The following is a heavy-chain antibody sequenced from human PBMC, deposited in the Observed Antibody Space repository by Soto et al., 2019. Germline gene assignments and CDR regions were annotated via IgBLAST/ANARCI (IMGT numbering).Heavy chain of an antibody. CDR3: GPRGAVADPRGY. J-gene: IGHJ4*02. CDR1: SGSFSDFY. CDR2: INHSGST. Sequence: QVQLQQWGAGLLKPSETLSLTCAVYSGSFSDFYWTWIRQLPGKGLEWIGEINHSGSTNYNPSLKSRVAISVDTSKNQFSLNLRSVTAADTAVYYCGPRGAVADPRGYWGQGTLVTVSS. D-gene: IGHD6-19*01. V-gene: IGHV4-34*01.